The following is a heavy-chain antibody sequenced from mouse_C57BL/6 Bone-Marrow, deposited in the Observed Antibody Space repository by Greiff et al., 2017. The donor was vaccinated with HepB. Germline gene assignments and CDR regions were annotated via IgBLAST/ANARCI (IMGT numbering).Heavy chain of an antibody. CDR2: INPNNGGT. Sequence: VQLQQSGPELVKPGASVKIPCKASGYTFTDYNMDWVKQSHGKSLEWIGDINPNNGGTIYNQKFKGKATLTVDKSSSTAYMELRSLTSEDTAVYYCARRAYYSNYLTFDYWGQGTTLTVSS. CDR1: GYTFTDYN. D-gene: IGHD2-5*01. CDR3: ARRAYYSNYLTFDY. J-gene: IGHJ2*01. V-gene: IGHV1-18*01.